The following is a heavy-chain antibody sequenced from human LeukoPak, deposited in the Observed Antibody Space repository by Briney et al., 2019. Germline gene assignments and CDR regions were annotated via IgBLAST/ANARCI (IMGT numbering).Heavy chain of an antibody. V-gene: IGHV1-2*02. CDR3: ARDSRSSGFHFDY. J-gene: IGHJ4*02. D-gene: IGHD6-6*01. Sequence: GASVKVSCKASGYTFTGYYMHWVRQAPGQGLEWMGWINPNSGGTNYAQKFQGRVTMTRDTSISTAYMELSSLRYDDTAFYYCARDSRSSGFHFDYWGQGTLVTVSS. CDR2: INPNSGGT. CDR1: GYTFTGYY.